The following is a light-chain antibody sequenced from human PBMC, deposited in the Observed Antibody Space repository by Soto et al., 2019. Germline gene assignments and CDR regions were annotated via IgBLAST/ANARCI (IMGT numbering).Light chain of an antibody. J-gene: IGLJ2*01. V-gene: IGLV1-51*01. CDR2: DNN. CDR1: SSNIGDNY. Sequence: QSVLTQPPSVSAAPGQKVTISCTGSSSNIGDNYVSWYQQFPGTAPQLLIYDNNERPSGIPDRFSASKSGTSATLGITGLQTGDEADYYCGTWDSSLGAEVFGGGTKLTVL. CDR3: GTWDSSLGAEV.